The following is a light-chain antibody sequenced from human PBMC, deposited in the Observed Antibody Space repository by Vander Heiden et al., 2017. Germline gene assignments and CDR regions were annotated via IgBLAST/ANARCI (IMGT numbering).Light chain of an antibody. Sequence: DIQLTQSPSFLSASVGDRVTITCRASQGISSYLAWYQQKPGKAPKLQIYAASTMQSGVPSRFSGSGSGTEFTLTISSLQPEDFATYYCQQLNSYPRGFTFGPGTKVDIK. CDR1: QGISSY. J-gene: IGKJ3*01. V-gene: IGKV1-9*01. CDR3: QQLNSYPRGFT. CDR2: AAS.